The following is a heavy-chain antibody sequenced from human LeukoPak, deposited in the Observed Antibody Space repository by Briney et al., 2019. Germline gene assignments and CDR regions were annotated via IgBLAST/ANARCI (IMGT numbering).Heavy chain of an antibody. J-gene: IGHJ4*02. D-gene: IGHD5-24*01. CDR1: GFTFSSYA. CDR2: IKQDGSEK. V-gene: IGHV3-7*01. CDR3: ARDVNYTFDY. Sequence: GGSLRLSCAASGFTFSSYAMSWVRQAPGKGLEWVANIKQDGSEKYYVDSVKGRFTISRDNAKNSLYLQMNSLRAEDTAMYYCARDVNYTFDYWGQGTLVTVSS.